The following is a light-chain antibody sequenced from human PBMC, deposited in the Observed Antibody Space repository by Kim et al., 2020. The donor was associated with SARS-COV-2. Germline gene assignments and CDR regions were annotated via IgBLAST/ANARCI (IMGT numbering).Light chain of an antibody. J-gene: IGLJ2*01. CDR3: AAWDDSLNPHVI. CDR1: SSNLGGNT. V-gene: IGLV1-44*01. Sequence: RVTISCSGSSSNLGGNTVNWYQQLPGTAPKLLIYSDTQRPSGVPDRFSGSKSGTSASLAISGLQSEDEADYYCAAWDDSLNPHVIFGGGTQLTVL. CDR2: SDT.